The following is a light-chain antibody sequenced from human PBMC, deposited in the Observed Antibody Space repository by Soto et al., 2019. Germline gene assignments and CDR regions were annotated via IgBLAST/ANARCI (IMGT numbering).Light chain of an antibody. CDR2: GVD. Sequence: QSALTQPPSASGSPGQSVTISCTGTSSDVGGYKYVSWYQQHPGKAPKLMIYGVDKRPSGVPDRFSGSKSGNTASLTVSGLQNEDEADYYCSSYAGSNNLVFGGGTKLTVL. CDR3: SSYAGSNNLV. V-gene: IGLV2-8*01. CDR1: SSDVGGYKY. J-gene: IGLJ2*01.